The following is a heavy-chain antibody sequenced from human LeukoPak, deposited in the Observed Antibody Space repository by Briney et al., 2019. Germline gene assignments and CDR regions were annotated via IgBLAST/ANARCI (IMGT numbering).Heavy chain of an antibody. CDR1: GFTFITYA. V-gene: IGHV3-23*01. CDR2: ISGSGGST. D-gene: IGHD6-19*01. J-gene: IGHJ4*02. Sequence: GGSLRLSCAASGFTFITYAMSWVRQAPGKGLEWVSAISGSGGSTYYADSVKGRFTISRDNSKNTLYLQMNSLRAEDTAVYYCAKPSSIAVAGFVGYWGQGTLVTVSS. CDR3: AKPSSIAVAGFVGY.